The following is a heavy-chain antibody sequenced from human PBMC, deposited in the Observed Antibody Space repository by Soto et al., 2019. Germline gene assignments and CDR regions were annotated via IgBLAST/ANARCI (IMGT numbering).Heavy chain of an antibody. V-gene: IGHV4-30-4*01. CDR3: ARAGVATIYPGNHWFDP. Sequence: QVQLQESGPGLVKPSQTLSLTCTVSGGSISSGDYYWSWIRQPPGKGLEWIGYIYYSGSTYYNPSLKSRVTISVDTSKNPFSLNLSSVTAADTAMYYCARAGVATIYPGNHWFDPWGQGTLVTVSS. D-gene: IGHD5-12*01. J-gene: IGHJ5*02. CDR2: IYYSGST. CDR1: GGSISSGDYY.